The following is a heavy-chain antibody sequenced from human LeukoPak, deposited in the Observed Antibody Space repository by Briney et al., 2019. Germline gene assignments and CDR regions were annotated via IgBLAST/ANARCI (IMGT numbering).Heavy chain of an antibody. CDR1: GFTFSSYA. Sequence: PGGSLRLSCAASGFTFSSYAMTWVRQAPGKGLEWVSGISGSGGTTYYADSVKGRFTISRDTSRNTLYLQMNSLRDEDTAVYYCAKGEGDIYSACDYWGQGTLVTVSS. V-gene: IGHV3-23*01. CDR2: ISGSGGTT. D-gene: IGHD3-9*01. J-gene: IGHJ4*02. CDR3: AKGEGDIYSACDY.